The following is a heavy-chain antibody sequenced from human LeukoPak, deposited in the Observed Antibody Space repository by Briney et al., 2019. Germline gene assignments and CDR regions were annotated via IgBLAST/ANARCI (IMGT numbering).Heavy chain of an antibody. J-gene: IGHJ4*02. CDR2: ISSSSSYI. CDR1: GFTFSSYS. V-gene: IGHV3-21*01. Sequence: SGGSLRLSCAASGFTFSSYSMNWVRQAPGKGLEWVSSISSSSSYIYYADSVKGRFTISRDNAKNSLYLQMNSLRAEDTAVYYCVTEWELLFGLFDYWGQGTLVTVSS. D-gene: IGHD1-26*01. CDR3: VTEWELLFGLFDY.